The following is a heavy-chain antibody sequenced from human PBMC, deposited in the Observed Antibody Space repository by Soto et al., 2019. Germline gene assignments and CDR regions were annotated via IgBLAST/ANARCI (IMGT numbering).Heavy chain of an antibody. V-gene: IGHV1-18*01. CDR1: GYTFTSYG. Sequence: QVQLVQSGAEVKKPGASVKVSCKASGYTFTSYGIGWVRQAPGQGLEWMGWISAYNGNTNYAQKLQGRVTMTTDTSTSTAYMELRSLRSDDTAVYYCARFHTIFGVVAEYYFDYWGQGTLVTVSS. D-gene: IGHD3-3*01. CDR3: ARFHTIFGVVAEYYFDY. CDR2: ISAYNGNT. J-gene: IGHJ4*02.